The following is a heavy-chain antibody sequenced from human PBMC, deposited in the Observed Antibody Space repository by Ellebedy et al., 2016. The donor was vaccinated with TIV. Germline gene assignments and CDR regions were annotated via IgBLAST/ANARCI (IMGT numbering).Heavy chain of an antibody. CDR2: ISSSGSTI. CDR1: GFTFSSYA. CDR3: AKDLEGYYYYMDV. Sequence: GESLKISXAASGFTFSSYAMSWVRQAPGKGLEWVSYISSSGSTIYYADSVKGRFTISRDNAKNSLYLQMNSLRAEDTALYYCAKDLEGYYYYMDVWGKGTTVTVSS. D-gene: IGHD3-3*01. J-gene: IGHJ6*03. V-gene: IGHV3-48*04.